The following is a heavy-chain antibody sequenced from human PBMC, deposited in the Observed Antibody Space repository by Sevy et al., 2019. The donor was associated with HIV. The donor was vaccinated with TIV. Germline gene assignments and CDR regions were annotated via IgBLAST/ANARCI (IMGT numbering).Heavy chain of an antibody. CDR1: GFTFSSYE. CDR3: ARSDSSSWLGCDY. V-gene: IGHV3-48*03. D-gene: IGHD6-13*01. Sequence: GGSLRLSCAASGFTFSSYEMNWVRQAPGKGLEWVSYISSSGSTIYDADSVKGRFTISRDNAENSLYLQMNSLRAEDTAVYYCARSDSSSWLGCDYRGQGTLVTVSS. CDR2: ISSSGSTI. J-gene: IGHJ4*02.